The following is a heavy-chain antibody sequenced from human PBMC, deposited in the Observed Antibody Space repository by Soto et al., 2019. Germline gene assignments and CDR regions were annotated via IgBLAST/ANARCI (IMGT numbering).Heavy chain of an antibody. V-gene: IGHV1-69*06. D-gene: IGHD4-17*01. CDR3: ARDYGDYYYYGMDV. CDR1: GGTFSSYA. CDR2: IIPIFGTA. J-gene: IGHJ6*02. Sequence: SVKVSCKASGGTFSSYAISWVRQAPGQGLEWMGGIIPIFGTANYAQKFQGRVTITADKSTSTAYMELSSLRSGDTAVYYCARDYGDYYYYGMDVWGQGTTVTVSS.